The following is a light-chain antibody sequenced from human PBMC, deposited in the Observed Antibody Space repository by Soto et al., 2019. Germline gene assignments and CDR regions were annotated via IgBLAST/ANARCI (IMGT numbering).Light chain of an antibody. CDR3: QQYSSFPWT. CDR2: KTS. CDR1: QSIGSW. Sequence: DIQMTQSTSTLSAFVGDRVTITCRASQSIGSWLAWYQQKAGKAPKLLIYKTSSLESGVPSRFSGSGSGTECCLTISSLQPDDFATYYCQQYSSFPWTFGQGTKVEIK. V-gene: IGKV1-5*03. J-gene: IGKJ1*01.